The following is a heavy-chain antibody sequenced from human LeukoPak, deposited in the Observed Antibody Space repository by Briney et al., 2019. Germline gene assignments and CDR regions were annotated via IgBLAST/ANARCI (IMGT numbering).Heavy chain of an antibody. CDR2: IYYSGST. Sequence: SETLSLTCTVSGGSISSYYWSWIRQPPGKGLEWIGYIYYSGSTNYNPSLKSRVTISVDKSKNQFSLKLSSVTAADTAVYYCARENARDIVVVPAARGAFDIWGQGTMVTVSS. J-gene: IGHJ3*02. D-gene: IGHD2-2*01. CDR3: ARENARDIVVVPAARGAFDI. V-gene: IGHV4-59*12. CDR1: GGSISSYY.